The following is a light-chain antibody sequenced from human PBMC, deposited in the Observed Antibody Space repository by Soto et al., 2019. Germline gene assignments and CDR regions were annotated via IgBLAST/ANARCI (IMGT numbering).Light chain of an antibody. J-gene: IGKJ1*01. CDR2: GAS. V-gene: IGKV3-20*01. CDR1: QSVDSSF. Sequence: EIVWTQSPGSPSLSPGERATLSCRASQSVDSSFFAWYQQKPGQAPSLLIYGASNRATGIPDRFSGSGSATDFTFTISRLEPEDFAVYYCQQYVCSVTFGRGTMVDIK. CDR3: QQYVCSVT.